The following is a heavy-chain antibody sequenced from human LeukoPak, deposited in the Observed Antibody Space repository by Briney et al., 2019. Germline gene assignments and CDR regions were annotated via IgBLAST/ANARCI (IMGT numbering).Heavy chain of an antibody. CDR2: INHSGST. V-gene: IGHV4-34*01. Sequence: PSETLSLTCAVYGGSLSGYWWSWIRQPPGKGLEWIGEINHSGSTNYNPSLKSRVTISVDTSKNQFSLKLSSVTAADTAVYYCARALTEDIVVLLVATTWFDPWGQGTLVTVSS. CDR1: GGSLSGYW. CDR3: ARALTEDIVVLLVATTWFDP. J-gene: IGHJ5*02. D-gene: IGHD2-15*01.